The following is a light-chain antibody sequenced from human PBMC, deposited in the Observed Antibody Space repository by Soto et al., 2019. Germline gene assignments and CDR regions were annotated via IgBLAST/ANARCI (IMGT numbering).Light chain of an antibody. CDR1: SSDIGHYNY. V-gene: IGLV2-11*01. CDR3: SSYAGRYSVV. Sequence: QSALAQPRSVSGSCGQSVTITCSGTSSDIGHYNYVSWYQQHPGRAPKLIIYDVIKRPAGVPDRFSGSKTGNTASLTISGLQADDEADYYCSSYAGRYSVVFGGGTKVTVL. J-gene: IGLJ2*01. CDR2: DVI.